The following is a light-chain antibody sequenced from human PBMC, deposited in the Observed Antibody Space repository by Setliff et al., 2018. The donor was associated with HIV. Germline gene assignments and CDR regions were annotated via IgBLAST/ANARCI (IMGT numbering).Light chain of an antibody. CDR1: SSDVGGYNY. CDR3: CSYARTSPFV. Sequence: QSVLTQPRSVSGSPGQSVTISCTGTSSDVGGYNYVSWYQQHPGKAPKLMIYEVNKRPSGVSGRFSGSKSGNTASLTISGLQAEDEADYHCCSYARTSPFVFGGGTKVTVL. V-gene: IGLV2-11*01. J-gene: IGLJ1*01. CDR2: EVN.